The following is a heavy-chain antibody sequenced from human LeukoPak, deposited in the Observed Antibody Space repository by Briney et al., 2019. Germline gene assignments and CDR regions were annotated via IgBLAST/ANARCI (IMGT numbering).Heavy chain of an antibody. CDR1: GFTFSSFA. V-gene: IGHV3-23*01. D-gene: IGHD3-9*01. Sequence: GGSLRLPCAASGFTFSSFAISWVRQAPGKGLECVSVISGSGGSPYYADSVKGRFAISRDNSKNTLYLQMNSLRAEDTAVYFCAKEPIAGYYNVDAFDIWGQGTMVTVPS. CDR3: AKEPIAGYYNVDAFDI. J-gene: IGHJ3*02. CDR2: ISGSGGSP.